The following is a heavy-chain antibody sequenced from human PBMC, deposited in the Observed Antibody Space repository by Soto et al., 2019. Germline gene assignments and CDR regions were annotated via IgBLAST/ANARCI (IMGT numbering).Heavy chain of an antibody. CDR2: IWYDGSNK. V-gene: IGHV3-33*01. CDR3: AREGSRGWRFDY. J-gene: IGHJ4*02. D-gene: IGHD6-19*01. Sequence: QVQLVESGGGVVQPGRSLRLSCAASGFTFSSYGMHWVRQAPGKGLEWVAVIWYDGSNKYYADSVKGRFTISRDNSKNTLYLQMSSLRAEHTAVYYCAREGSRGWRFDYWGQGTLVTVSS. CDR1: GFTFSSYG.